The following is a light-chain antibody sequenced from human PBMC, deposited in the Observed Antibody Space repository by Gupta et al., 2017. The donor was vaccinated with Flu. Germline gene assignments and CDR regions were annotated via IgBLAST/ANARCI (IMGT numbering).Light chain of an antibody. J-gene: IGLJ2*01. CDR3: QVEDSSTDHVV. CDR1: DVVCKS. Sequence: TVSITCMGTDVVCKSVLCDQQSPAQSPMLVVSADNDRRSGIPERFSGTNSGNTATLTISRVEAGDEADYYCQVEDSSTDHVVFGGGTKLTVL. V-gene: IGLV3-21*02. CDR2: ADN.